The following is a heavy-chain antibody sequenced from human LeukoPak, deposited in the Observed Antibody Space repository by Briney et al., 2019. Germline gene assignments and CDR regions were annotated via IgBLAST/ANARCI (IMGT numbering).Heavy chain of an antibody. J-gene: IGHJ4*02. CDR2: IWYDGSNK. Sequence: PGGSLRLSCAASGFTFSSYGMHWVRQAPGKGLEWVAVIWYDGSNKYYADSVKGRFTISRDNSKNTLYLQMNSLRAEDTAVYYCARGYKDYGDGDYGYWGQGTLVTVSS. V-gene: IGHV3-33*01. CDR1: GFTFSSYG. CDR3: ARGYKDYGDGDYGY. D-gene: IGHD4-17*01.